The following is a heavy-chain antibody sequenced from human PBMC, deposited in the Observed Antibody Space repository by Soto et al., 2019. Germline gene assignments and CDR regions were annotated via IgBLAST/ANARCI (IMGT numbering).Heavy chain of an antibody. V-gene: IGHV3-13*01. Sequence: PGGSLRLSCAASVFTFSGYDMRWVRQATGKGLEWVSAIGTAGDTYYPGSVKGRFTISRENAKNSLYLQMNSLRAGDTAVYYCARGAVAGYYYYYGMDVWGQGTTVTVSS. CDR1: VFTFSGYD. D-gene: IGHD6-19*01. CDR3: ARGAVAGYYYYYGMDV. J-gene: IGHJ6*02. CDR2: IGTAGDT.